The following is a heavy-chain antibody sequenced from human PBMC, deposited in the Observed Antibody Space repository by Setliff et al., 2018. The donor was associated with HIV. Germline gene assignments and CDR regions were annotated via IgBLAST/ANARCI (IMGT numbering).Heavy chain of an antibody. Sequence: SVKVSCKTSGGTFGGSSAINWVRQAPGQGLEWMGRVVPVFNTVNYAQLFQDRITISADKSTSTAYMELSNLRSNDTAVYYCARSPDPYSGTTDYWGQGTLVTVSS. D-gene: IGHD1-26*01. J-gene: IGHJ4*02. V-gene: IGHV1-69*06. CDR2: VVPVFNTV. CDR1: GGTFGGSSA. CDR3: ARSPDPYSGTTDY.